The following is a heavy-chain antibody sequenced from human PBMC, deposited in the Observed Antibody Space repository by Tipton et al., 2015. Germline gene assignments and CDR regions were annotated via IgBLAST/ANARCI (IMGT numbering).Heavy chain of an antibody. Sequence: TLSLTCTVSGGSISNNYWGWIRQPPGKGLEYIGYIFYSGDTSYNPSLTSRVTISVDTSKNQLSLQLRSVTPADTAVYYCARAQTNFYDSSGFDWKFDLWGRGALVTVSP. D-gene: IGHD3-22*01. CDR2: IFYSGDT. CDR3: ARAQTNFYDSSGFDWKFDL. CDR1: GGSISNNY. J-gene: IGHJ2*01. V-gene: IGHV4-59*13.